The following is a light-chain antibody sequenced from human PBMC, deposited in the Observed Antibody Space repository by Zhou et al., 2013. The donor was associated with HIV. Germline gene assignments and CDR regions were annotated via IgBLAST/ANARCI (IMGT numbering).Light chain of an antibody. CDR2: GAS. V-gene: IGKV3-20*01. Sequence: PGERAILSCSASQSVSNNFLAWYQQKPGQAPRLLIYGASTRATGIPDRFSGSASGTDFTLTITRLGPEDFAVYFCQQYGSSPYTFGQGTKLEIK. J-gene: IGKJ2*01. CDR1: QSVSNNF. CDR3: QQYGSSPYT.